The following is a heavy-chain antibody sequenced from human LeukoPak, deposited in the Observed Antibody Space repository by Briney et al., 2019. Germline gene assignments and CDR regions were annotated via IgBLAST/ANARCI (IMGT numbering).Heavy chain of an antibody. Sequence: SSVKVSCKASGYTFTSYDITWVRQAPGQGLEWMGWISPYNGNTNYAPRLQGRVTMTTDRSTSTAYMELRSLRSDDTAVYYCARGSYYAFWGQGTLVTVSS. CDR2: ISPYNGNT. D-gene: IGHD1-26*01. V-gene: IGHV1-18*01. J-gene: IGHJ4*02. CDR1: GYTFTSYD. CDR3: ARGSYYAF.